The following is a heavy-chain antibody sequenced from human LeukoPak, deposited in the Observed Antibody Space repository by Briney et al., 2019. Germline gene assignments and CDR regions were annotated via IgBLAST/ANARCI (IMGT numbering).Heavy chain of an antibody. V-gene: IGHV1-18*01. CDR1: GYTFINHA. CDR3: VRVVVGSTVWFDP. Sequence: ASVKVSCKATGYTFINHAITWVRQAPGQELEWMEWISAYNGDTNYAQKLQGRVSMTTDTSTSTAYMELRSLTSDDTAVYYCVRVVVGSTVWFDPWGQGTLVTVSS. CDR2: ISAYNGDT. D-gene: IGHD1-26*01. J-gene: IGHJ5*02.